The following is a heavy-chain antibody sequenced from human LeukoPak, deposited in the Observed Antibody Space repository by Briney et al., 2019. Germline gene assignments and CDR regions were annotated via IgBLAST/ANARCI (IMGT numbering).Heavy chain of an antibody. Sequence: PGGSLRLSCAASGFTFSSYGMHWVRQAPGKGLEGVAVICYDGSNKYYADFVKRRITISRHNSNRTLYLKMNSLRAEDTAVCYCARDKIAAADYWGQGTLVTVSS. D-gene: IGHD6-13*01. V-gene: IGHV3-33*01. CDR1: GFTFSSYG. CDR2: ICYDGSNK. J-gene: IGHJ4*02. CDR3: ARDKIAAADY.